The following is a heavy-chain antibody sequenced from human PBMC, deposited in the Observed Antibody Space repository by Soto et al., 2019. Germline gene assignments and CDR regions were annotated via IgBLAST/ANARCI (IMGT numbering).Heavy chain of an antibody. CDR2: INPSGGST. V-gene: IGHV1-46*01. J-gene: IGHJ6*02. D-gene: IGHD2-2*01. Sequence: GASVKVSCKASGYTFTSYYMHWVRQAPGQGLEWMGIINPSGGSTSYAQKFQGRVTMTRDTSTSTVYMELSSLRSEDTAVYYCARLGYCSSTSCYADYYYYGMDVWGQGTTVTVSS. CDR3: ARLGYCSSTSCYADYYYYGMDV. CDR1: GYTFTSYY.